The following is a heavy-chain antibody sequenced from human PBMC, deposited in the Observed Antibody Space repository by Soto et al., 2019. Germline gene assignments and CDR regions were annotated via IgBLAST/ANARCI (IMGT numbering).Heavy chain of an antibody. CDR2: INAGNGNT. CDR3: ARVSGYYLPDY. V-gene: IGHV1-3*05. J-gene: IGHJ4*02. CDR1: GYTITNYA. D-gene: IGHD5-12*01. Sequence: QVQLVQSGAEEKKRGASVKVSCKASGYTITNYARQWVRQAPGQRLEWMGWINAGNGNTKYSQKFQGRVTITRDTSASTAYMELSSLRSEDTAVYYCARVSGYYLPDYWGQGTLVTVSS.